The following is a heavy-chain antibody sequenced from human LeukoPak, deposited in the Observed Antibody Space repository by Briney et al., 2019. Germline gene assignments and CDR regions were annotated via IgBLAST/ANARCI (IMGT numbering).Heavy chain of an antibody. V-gene: IGHV4-59*01. CDR3: ATLGAAGASDY. J-gene: IGHJ4*02. Sequence: SETLSLTCTVSGGSISSYYWSWIRQPPGKGLEWIGYIYYRGSTNYNPSLKSRVTISVDTSKNQFSLKLSSVTAADTAVYYCATLGAAGASDYWGQGTLVTVSS. CDR1: GGSISSYY. D-gene: IGHD3-10*01. CDR2: IYYRGST.